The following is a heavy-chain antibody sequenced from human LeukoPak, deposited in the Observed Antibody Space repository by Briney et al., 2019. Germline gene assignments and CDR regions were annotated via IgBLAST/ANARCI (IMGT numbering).Heavy chain of an antibody. J-gene: IGHJ3*02. CDR2: MNPNSGNT. V-gene: IGHV1-8*01. D-gene: IGHD3-10*01. CDR3: ARGYYGSGSYYNAASDAFDI. CDR1: GYTFTSYD. Sequence: ASVTVSCKASGYTFTSYDINWVRQAPGQGLEWMGWMNPNSGNTGYAQKFQGRVTMTRNTSISTAYMELSSLRSEDTAVYYCARGYYGSGSYYNAASDAFDIWGQGTMVTVSS.